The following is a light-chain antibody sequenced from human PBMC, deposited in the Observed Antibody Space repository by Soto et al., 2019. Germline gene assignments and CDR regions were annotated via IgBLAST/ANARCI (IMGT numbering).Light chain of an antibody. V-gene: IGKV3-15*01. CDR1: QSANSN. CDR3: QQYDQWWT. Sequence: EIVMTQSPATLSVSPGERATFSCRASQSANSNLAWYQLKPGQPPRLLVYGASIRATDIPARFSGSGSGTDYTLTISSLQSEDFGVYFCQQYDQWWTFGQGTKVDIK. CDR2: GAS. J-gene: IGKJ1*01.